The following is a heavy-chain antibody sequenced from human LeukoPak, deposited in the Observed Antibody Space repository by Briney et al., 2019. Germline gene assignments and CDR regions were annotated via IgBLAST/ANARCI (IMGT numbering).Heavy chain of an antibody. Sequence: ASVKVSCKASGYTFTTYDICWVRQASGQGLEWMGWMNPDNGNTGYAPKFQGRVTMTRDTSIGTAYMELSSLRYEDTAVYYCARGPDSSGWSTKYFYYYMDVWGIGTTVTISS. D-gene: IGHD6-19*01. CDR1: GYTFTTYD. CDR3: ARGPDSSGWSTKYFYYYMDV. CDR2: MNPDNGNT. V-gene: IGHV1-8*01. J-gene: IGHJ6*03.